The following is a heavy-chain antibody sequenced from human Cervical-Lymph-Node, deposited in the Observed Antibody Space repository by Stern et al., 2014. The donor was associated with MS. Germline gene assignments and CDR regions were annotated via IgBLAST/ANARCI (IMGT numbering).Heavy chain of an antibody. D-gene: IGHD4-17*01. CDR2: IYPGDSDT. V-gene: IGHV5-51*01. J-gene: IGHJ3*02. Sequence: EVQLVESGAEVKKPGESLKISCKGSGYTFTSYWIGWVRQMPGKGLEWMGIIYPGDSDTRYSPSFQGQVTISADKSINTAYLQWISLKASDTAMYYCARGLGWLATTVRSPYVFDIWAQGTMVTVSS. CDR3: ARGLGWLATTVRSPYVFDI. CDR1: GYTFTSYW.